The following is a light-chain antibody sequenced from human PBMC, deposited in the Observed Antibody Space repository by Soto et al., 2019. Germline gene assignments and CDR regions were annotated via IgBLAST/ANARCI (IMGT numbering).Light chain of an antibody. Sequence: IQMTQSPSTLSDYVGDSVTITCRASQDVSTFLAWYQQRSGEAPRRLIYQVSTLEAGVSSRFSGSGSGTEFTLTINNRQPDDFATYYCQQQRAYCTFGLGTKVEI. CDR2: QVS. V-gene: IGKV1-5*03. J-gene: IGKJ2*02. CDR1: QDVSTF. CDR3: QQQRAYCT.